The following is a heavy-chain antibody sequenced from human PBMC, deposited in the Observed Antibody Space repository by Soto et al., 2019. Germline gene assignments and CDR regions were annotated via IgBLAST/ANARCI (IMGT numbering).Heavy chain of an antibody. CDR1: GGSISSSSYY. D-gene: IGHD3-22*01. CDR2: IYYSGST. Sequence: PSETLSLTCTVSGGSISSSSYYWGWIRQPPGKGLEWIGSIYYSGSTYYNPSLKSRVTKSVDTSKNQFTLKLSSVTAADTAVYYCARQGRDSSGYRNWLDPWGQGTLVTVS. J-gene: IGHJ5*02. V-gene: IGHV4-39*01. CDR3: ARQGRDSSGYRNWLDP.